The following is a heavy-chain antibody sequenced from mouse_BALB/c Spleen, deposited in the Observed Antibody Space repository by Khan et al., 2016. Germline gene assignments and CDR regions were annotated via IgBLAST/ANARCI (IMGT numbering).Heavy chain of an antibody. Sequence: EVELVESGGGLVKPGGSLKLSCAASGFTFSSYTMSWVRQTPEKRLEWVATISSGGNYTYYPATVKGRFTISRDNAKNTLYLQMSSLKSEDTAMDYCTRDSACGFAYWGQGTLVTVSA. CDR3: TRDSACGFAY. CDR2: ISSGGNYT. V-gene: IGHV5-6-4*01. J-gene: IGHJ3*01. CDR1: GFTFSSYT.